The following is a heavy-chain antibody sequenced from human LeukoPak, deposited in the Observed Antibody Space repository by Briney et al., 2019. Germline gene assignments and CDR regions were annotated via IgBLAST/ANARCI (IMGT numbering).Heavy chain of an antibody. CDR2: IYPDDSDT. Sequence: GESLKISCKHSEYSFPNYCIGWVRQMPGKGLEWMGIIYPDDSDTRYSPSFQGQVTISADKSISTAYLQWSSLKASDTAMYYCARLVTTNPDLNYWGQGTLVTVSS. CDR3: ARLVTTNPDLNY. CDR1: EYSFPNYC. V-gene: IGHV5-51*01. D-gene: IGHD1-1*01. J-gene: IGHJ4*02.